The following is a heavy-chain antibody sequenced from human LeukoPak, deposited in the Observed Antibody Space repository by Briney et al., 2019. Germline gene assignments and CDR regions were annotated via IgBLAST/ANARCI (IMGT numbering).Heavy chain of an antibody. CDR1: GYSFTSYG. D-gene: IGHD3-16*02. Sequence: GESLKISCKGSGYSFTSYGISWVRQAPGQGLEWMGWISAYNGNTNYAQKLQGRVTMTTDTSTSTAYMELRSLRSDDTAVYYCARDRGHVEGVLRLGELSLYRKFDYWGQGTLVTVSS. CDR2: ISAYNGNT. J-gene: IGHJ4*02. CDR3: ARDRGHVEGVLRLGELSLYRKFDY. V-gene: IGHV1-18*01.